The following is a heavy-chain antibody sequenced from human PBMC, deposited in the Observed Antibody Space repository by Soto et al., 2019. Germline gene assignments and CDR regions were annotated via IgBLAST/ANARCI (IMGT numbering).Heavy chain of an antibody. J-gene: IGHJ5*02. Sequence: EVQLVESGGGLVQPGGSLRLSCAASGFTVSSNYVTWVRQAPGKGLEWVSIIYAGGTTYYPDSVKGRFTISRDNSKNTQYHQMSSLRAEDTAVYYCARGVTMVGGPGGWFDTWGQGTLVTVSS. D-gene: IGHD3-10*01. CDR2: IYAGGTT. CDR1: GFTVSSNY. V-gene: IGHV3-66*01. CDR3: ARGVTMVGGPGGWFDT.